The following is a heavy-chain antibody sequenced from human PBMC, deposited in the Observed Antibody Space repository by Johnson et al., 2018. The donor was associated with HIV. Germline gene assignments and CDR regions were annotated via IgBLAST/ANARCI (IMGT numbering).Heavy chain of an antibody. D-gene: IGHD6-19*01. Sequence: VQLVESGGGVVQPGRSLRLSCAASGFTFSSYAMHWVRQAPGKGLGWVAVISYDGSNKYYADSVKGRFTISRDNSKNTLYLQMNSLRAEDTAVYYCAKDREWLVPTPLDAFDIWGQGTMVTVSS. J-gene: IGHJ3*02. CDR2: ISYDGSNK. CDR1: GFTFSSYA. CDR3: AKDREWLVPTPLDAFDI. V-gene: IGHV3-30*04.